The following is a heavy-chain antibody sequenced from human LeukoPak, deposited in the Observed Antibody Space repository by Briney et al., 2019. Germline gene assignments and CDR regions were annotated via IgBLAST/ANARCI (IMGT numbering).Heavy chain of an antibody. CDR2: ISGSYGGT. Sequence: GSLRLSCVTSGFTFSSYAMSWVRQAPGKGLEWVSGISGSYGGTYYADSVKGRFTISRDNSKNTLYLQMSSLRVEDTAVYYCARKITVTTNYFDYWGQGTLVTVSS. CDR3: ARKITVTTNYFDY. D-gene: IGHD4-17*01. V-gene: IGHV3-23*01. J-gene: IGHJ4*02. CDR1: GFTFSSYA.